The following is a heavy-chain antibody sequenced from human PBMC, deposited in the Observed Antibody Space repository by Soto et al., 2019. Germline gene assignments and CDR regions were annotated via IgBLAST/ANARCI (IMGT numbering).Heavy chain of an antibody. CDR3: AKDRDYDFWRGPFDY. CDR2: ISGSGGST. Sequence: GGSLRLSCVASGVTVSSYAMSWVRQAPGKGLEWVSAISGSGGSTYYADSVKGRFTISRDNSKNTLYLQMNSLRAEDTAVYYCAKDRDYDFWRGPFDYWGQGTLVTVSS. CDR1: GVTVSSYA. D-gene: IGHD3-3*01. J-gene: IGHJ4*02. V-gene: IGHV3-23*01.